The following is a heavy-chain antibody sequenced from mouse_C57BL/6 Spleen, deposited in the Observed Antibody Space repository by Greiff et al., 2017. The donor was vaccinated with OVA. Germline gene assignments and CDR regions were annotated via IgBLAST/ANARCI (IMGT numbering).Heavy chain of an antibody. J-gene: IGHJ2*01. Sequence: VQLQQPGAELVKPGASVKLSCKASGYTFTSYWMHWVKQRPGQGLEWIGMIHPNSGSTNYNEKFKSKATLTVDKSSSTAYMQLSSLTSEDSAVYYCARSHYYGGYFDYWGQGTTLTVSS. CDR3: ARSHYYGGYFDY. D-gene: IGHD1-1*01. CDR2: IHPNSGST. CDR1: GYTFTSYW. V-gene: IGHV1-64*01.